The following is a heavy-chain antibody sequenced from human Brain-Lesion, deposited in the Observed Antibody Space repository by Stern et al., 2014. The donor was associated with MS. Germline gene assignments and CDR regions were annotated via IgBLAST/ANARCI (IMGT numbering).Heavy chain of an antibody. V-gene: IGHV3-7*01. CDR3: AADTRAMTVFY. D-gene: IGHD2-21*02. Sequence: EVQLVQSGGGLVQPGGSLRLSCAASGLTLSSYWMSWVRQAPGKGLEWVANIKQEGSEKYYVDSVKGRFTISRDNAKNSLFLQMNSLRAEDTAVYYCAADTRAMTVFYWGQGTLVTVSS. CDR1: GLTLSSYW. J-gene: IGHJ4*02. CDR2: IKQEGSEK.